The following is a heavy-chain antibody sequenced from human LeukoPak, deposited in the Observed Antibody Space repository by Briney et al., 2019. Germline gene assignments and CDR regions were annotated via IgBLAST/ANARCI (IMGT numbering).Heavy chain of an antibody. D-gene: IGHD1-14*01. J-gene: IGHJ5*02. CDR1: GDSITSSNYY. CDR2: IFYTGST. V-gene: IGHV4-39*01. Sequence: SETLSLTCAVSGDSITSSNYYWGWIRQPPGKGLEWIGSIFYTGSTYYNPSLKSRVTISIDTSKNQFSLRLNSVTATDTAVYYCARLNKPGWFDPWGQGTLVTVSS. CDR3: ARLNKPGWFDP.